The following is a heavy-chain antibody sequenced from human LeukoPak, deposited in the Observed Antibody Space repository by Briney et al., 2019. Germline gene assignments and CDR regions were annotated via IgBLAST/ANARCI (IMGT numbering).Heavy chain of an antibody. CDR2: IKPDGSEK. J-gene: IGHJ4*02. Sequence: PGGSLRFSCAASGFTFSTYWMSWVRQAPGKGLEWVANIKPDGSEKYYVDSVKGRFTISRDNSKNSLYLQVNSLRAEDTAVYYCARDRNKSGSYFFDYWGQGTLVTVSS. CDR1: GFTFSTYW. CDR3: ARDRNKSGSYFFDY. V-gene: IGHV3-7*01. D-gene: IGHD1-26*01.